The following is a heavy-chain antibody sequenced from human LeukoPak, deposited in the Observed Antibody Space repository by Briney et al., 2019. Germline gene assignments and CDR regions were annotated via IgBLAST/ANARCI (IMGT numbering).Heavy chain of an antibody. D-gene: IGHD3-10*01. V-gene: IGHV4-34*01. CDR3: AILPTGERSSFDY. CDR2: INHSGST. J-gene: IGHJ4*02. CDR1: GGSFSGYY. Sequence: SETLSLTCAVYGGSFSGYYWSWIPQPPGKGLEWIGEINHSGSTNYNPSLKSRVTISVDTSKNQFSLKLSSVTAADTAVYYCAILPTGERSSFDYWGQGTLVTVSS.